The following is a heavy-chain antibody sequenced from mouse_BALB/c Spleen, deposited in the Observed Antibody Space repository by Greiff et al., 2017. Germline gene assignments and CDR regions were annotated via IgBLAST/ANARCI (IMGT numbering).Heavy chain of an antibody. CDR3: ARGDYDWFAY. V-gene: IGHV5-6-5*01. D-gene: IGHD2-4*01. CDR2: ISSGGST. J-gene: IGHJ3*01. CDR1: GFTFSSYA. Sequence: DVQLVESGGGLVKPGGSLKLSCAASGFTFSSYAMSWVRQTPEKRLEWVASISSGGSTYYPDSVKGRFTISRDNARNILYLQMSSLRSEDTAMYYCARGDYDWFAYWGQGTLVTVSA.